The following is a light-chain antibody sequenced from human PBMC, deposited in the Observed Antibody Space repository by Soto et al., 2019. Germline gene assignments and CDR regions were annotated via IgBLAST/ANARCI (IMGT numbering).Light chain of an antibody. CDR3: QEYFTYPLT. CDR2: KAS. V-gene: IGKV1-5*03. Sequence: EIQMTQSPSTLSASVGDRVTITCRASQSMRSYLAWDQQKPGKDPNLLIYKASTLESGVPSRFSGSEYWTEFALTISSRQPGDFSTYYWQEYFTYPLTVRGGTEVEIK. CDR1: QSMRSY. J-gene: IGKJ4*01.